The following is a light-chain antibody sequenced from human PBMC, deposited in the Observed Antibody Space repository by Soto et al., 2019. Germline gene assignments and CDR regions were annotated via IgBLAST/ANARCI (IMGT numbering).Light chain of an antibody. CDR3: QQYGSSPLT. CDR1: QSVSSSY. J-gene: IGKJ5*01. Sequence: IVFTQSPGTLSLSPGERATLSCRASQSVSSSYLAWYQQKPGQAPRLLIYGASSRATGIPDRFSGSGSGTDFTLTISRXEPEDFPVYYCQQYGSSPLTFGQGTRLEIK. V-gene: IGKV3-20*01. CDR2: GAS.